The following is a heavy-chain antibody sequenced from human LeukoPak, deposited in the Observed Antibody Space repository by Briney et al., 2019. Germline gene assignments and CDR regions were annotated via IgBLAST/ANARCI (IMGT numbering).Heavy chain of an antibody. V-gene: IGHV3-23*01. CDR3: ARDMYDYDSSGYQADY. CDR1: GFTFRRYG. Sequence: PGGSLRLSCAASGFTFRRYGMSWVRQAPGKGLEWVSVISGSGGTTQYADSVKGRFTISRDNSKNTLYLQVNSLRAEGTAVYYCARDMYDYDSSGYQADYWGQGTLVTVSS. D-gene: IGHD3-22*01. CDR2: ISGSGGTT. J-gene: IGHJ4*02.